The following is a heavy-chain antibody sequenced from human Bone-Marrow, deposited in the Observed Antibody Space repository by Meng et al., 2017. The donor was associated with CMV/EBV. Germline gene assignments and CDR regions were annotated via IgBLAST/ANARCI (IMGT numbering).Heavy chain of an antibody. Sequence: GESLKISCKGSGYSFTSYWIGWVRQMPGKGLEWMGIIYPGDSDTRYSPSFQGQVTISADKSISTAYLQWSSLKASDTAMYYCARTGVVVVPAATYYYGMAVWGQGATVTGSS. V-gene: IGHV5-51*01. CDR1: GYSFTSYW. CDR3: ARTGVVVVPAATYYYGMAV. J-gene: IGHJ6*01. CDR2: IYPGDSDT. D-gene: IGHD2-2*01.